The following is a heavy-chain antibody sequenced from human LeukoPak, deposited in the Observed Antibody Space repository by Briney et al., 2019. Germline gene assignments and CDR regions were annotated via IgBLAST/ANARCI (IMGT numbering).Heavy chain of an antibody. J-gene: IGHJ5*02. D-gene: IGHD1-1*01. V-gene: IGHV3-7*01. CDR3: ATVEWGQLYP. CDR2: IKRDGSEK. Sequence: GGSLRLSCAASGFTFSDYYMSWIRQAPGKGLEWVAHIKRDGSEKYYVDSVKGRFTISRDNAKSSLYLQMDSLRVEDTAIYYCATVEWGQLYPWGQGTLVTVSS. CDR1: GFTFSDYY.